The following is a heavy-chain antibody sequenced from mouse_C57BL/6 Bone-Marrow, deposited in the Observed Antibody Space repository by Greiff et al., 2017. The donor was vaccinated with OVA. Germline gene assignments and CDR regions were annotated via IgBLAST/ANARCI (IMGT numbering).Heavy chain of an antibody. CDR1: GYTFTSYW. V-gene: IGHV1-53*01. D-gene: IGHD2-3*01. J-gene: IGHJ1*03. Sequence: VKLQQPGTELVKPGASVKLSCKASGYTFTSYWMHWVKQRPGQGLEWIGNINPSNGGTNYNEKFKSKATLTVDKSSSTAYMQLSSLTSEDSAVYYCARCDGYSYWYFDVWGTGTTVTVSS. CDR3: ARCDGYSYWYFDV. CDR2: INPSNGGT.